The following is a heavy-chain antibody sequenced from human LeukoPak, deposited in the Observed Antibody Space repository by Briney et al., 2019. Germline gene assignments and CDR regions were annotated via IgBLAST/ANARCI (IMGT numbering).Heavy chain of an antibody. CDR1: GGSISSYY. CDR3: ARDTRSWYDSSGYFDY. J-gene: IGHJ4*02. V-gene: IGHV4-59*01. D-gene: IGHD3-22*01. Sequence: PSETLSLTCTVSGGSISSYYWSWIRQPPGKGLEWIGYIYYSGSTNYNPSLKSRVTISVDTSKNQFSLKPSSVTAADTAVYYCARDTRSWYDSSGYFDYWGQGTLVTVSS. CDR2: IYYSGST.